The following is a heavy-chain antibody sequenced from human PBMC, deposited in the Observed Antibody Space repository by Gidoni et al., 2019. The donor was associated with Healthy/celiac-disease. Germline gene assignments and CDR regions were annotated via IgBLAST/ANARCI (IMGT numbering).Heavy chain of an antibody. D-gene: IGHD3-3*01. V-gene: IGHV1-69*01. CDR1: GGTFSSYA. CDR2: IIPSFGKA. CDR3: ARPGYDFWSGYYVGSYYYGMDV. Sequence: QVQLVQSGAEVKKPGSSVKVSCKASGGTFSSYAISWVRQAPGQGLEWMGGIIPSFGKAKYAQKFQGRVTITADESTSTAYMELSSLRSEDTAVYYCARPGYDFWSGYYVGSYYYGMDVWGQGTTVTVSS. J-gene: IGHJ6*02.